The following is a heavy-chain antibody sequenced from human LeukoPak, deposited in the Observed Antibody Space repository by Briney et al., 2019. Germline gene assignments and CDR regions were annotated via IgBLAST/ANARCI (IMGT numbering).Heavy chain of an antibody. V-gene: IGHV4-39*01. Sequence: SETLSLTCAVSGGSISSSSYFWGWIRQPPGKGLEWIGTIYYSGSTYYNPSLKSRVTISVDTSKNQLSLKLSSVTAADTAIYYCARHCGGDCYSIDYWGQGTLVTVSS. CDR1: GGSISSSSYF. CDR2: IYYSGST. CDR3: ARHCGGDCYSIDY. D-gene: IGHD2-21*02. J-gene: IGHJ4*02.